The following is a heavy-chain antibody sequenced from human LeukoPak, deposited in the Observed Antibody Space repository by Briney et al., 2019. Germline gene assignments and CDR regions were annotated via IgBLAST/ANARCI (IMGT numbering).Heavy chain of an antibody. V-gene: IGHV4-4*02. CDR1: GGSVSSSNW. CDR2: IYHSGST. CDR3: ARRTTWNDGGHFDY. J-gene: IGHJ4*02. Sequence: SETLSLTCAVSGGSVSSSNWWSWVRQPPGKGLEWIGEIYHSGSTNYNPSLKSRVTISVDKSKNQFSLKLSSVTAADTAVYYCARRTTWNDGGHFDYWGQGTLVTVSS. D-gene: IGHD1-1*01.